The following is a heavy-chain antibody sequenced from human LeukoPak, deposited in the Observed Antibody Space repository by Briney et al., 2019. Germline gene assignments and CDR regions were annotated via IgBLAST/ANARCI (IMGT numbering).Heavy chain of an antibody. CDR3: AGTRRYCSGGSCYNWFDP. D-gene: IGHD2-15*01. CDR1: GGSISSDTYY. J-gene: IGHJ5*02. V-gene: IGHV4-61*02. Sequence: SQTLSLTCSVSGGSISSDTYYWSWIRQPAGKGLEWIGRIYASGSTTYNASLKSRLTISLDASKNQFSLDLSSVTAADTAVYYCAGTRRYCSGGSCYNWFDPWGQGTLVTVSS. CDR2: IYASGST.